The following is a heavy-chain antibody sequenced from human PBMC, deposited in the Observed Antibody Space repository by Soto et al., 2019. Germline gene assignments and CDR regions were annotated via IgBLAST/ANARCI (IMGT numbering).Heavy chain of an antibody. CDR2: IYPGDTDT. CDR1: GYSFTSYW. J-gene: IGHJ4*02. CDR3: ARSGGSVDTAMATYFDF. D-gene: IGHD5-18*01. Sequence: PGESLKISCKGSGYSFTSYWIGWGRQMPGKGLELGGIIYPGDTDTRYSPSFEGQVTISADKPISTAYLQWSSLQASDTAMYYCARSGGSVDTAMATYFDFWGQGTLVTVSS. V-gene: IGHV5-51*01.